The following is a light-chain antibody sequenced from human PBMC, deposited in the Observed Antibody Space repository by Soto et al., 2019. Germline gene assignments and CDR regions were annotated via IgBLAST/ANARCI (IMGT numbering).Light chain of an antibody. CDR1: SSNIGAGYD. CDR3: QSYDNNLVV. CDR2: GNI. Sequence: QSVLTQPPSVSGAPGQRVTISCTGSSSNIGAGYDVHWYRQLPGTAPTVLIYGNINRPSGVPDRFSASKSGTSASLAITGLQAEDEADYYCQSYDNNLVVFGRGTKVTVL. V-gene: IGLV1-40*01. J-gene: IGLJ2*01.